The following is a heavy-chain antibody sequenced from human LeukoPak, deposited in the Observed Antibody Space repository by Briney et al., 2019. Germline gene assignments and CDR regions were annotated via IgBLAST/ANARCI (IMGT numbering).Heavy chain of an antibody. CDR3: ARGRGIAARRRYFDY. CDR2: IYHSGST. CDR1: GGSISSGGYS. V-gene: IGHV4-30-2*01. J-gene: IGHJ4*02. Sequence: SQTLSLTCAVSGGSISSGGYSWSWIRQPPGKGLEWIGYIYHSGSTYYNPSLKSRVTISVDRSKNQFSLKLSSVTAADTAVYYCARGRGIAARRRYFDYWGQGTLVTVSS. D-gene: IGHD6-6*01.